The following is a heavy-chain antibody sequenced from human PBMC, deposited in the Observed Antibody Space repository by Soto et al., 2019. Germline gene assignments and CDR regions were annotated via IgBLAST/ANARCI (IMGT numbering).Heavy chain of an antibody. V-gene: IGHV4-39*01. CDR2: IYYSGST. D-gene: IGHD5-18*01. CDR3: ARHLTDTAMVPGAGLWFDP. CDR1: GGSISSSRYY. Sequence: SETLSLTCTVSGGSISSSRYYWGWIRQPPGKGLEWIGSIYYSGSTYYNPSLKSRVTISVDTSKNQFSLKLSSVTAADTAVYYCARHLTDTAMVPGAGLWFDPWGQGNLVTVSS. J-gene: IGHJ5*02.